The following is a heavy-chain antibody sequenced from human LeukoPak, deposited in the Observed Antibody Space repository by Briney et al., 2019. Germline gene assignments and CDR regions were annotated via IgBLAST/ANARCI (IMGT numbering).Heavy chain of an antibody. V-gene: IGHV4-4*07. J-gene: IGHJ4*02. Sequence: PSEALSLTCTVSGGSISSYYWSWTRQPAGKGLEWIGSIYTSGSTNYNPSLKSRVTMSVDTSKNQFSLKLSSVTAADTAVYYCARDGSGTENDYWGQGTLVTVSS. CDR2: IYTSGST. D-gene: IGHD3-10*01. CDR3: ARDGSGTENDY. CDR1: GGSISSYY.